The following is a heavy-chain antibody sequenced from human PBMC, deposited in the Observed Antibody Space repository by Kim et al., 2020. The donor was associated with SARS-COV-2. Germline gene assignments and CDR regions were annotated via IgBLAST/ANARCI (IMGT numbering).Heavy chain of an antibody. CDR1: GGSFSGYY. CDR2: INHSGST. Sequence: SETLSLTCAVYGGSFSGYYWSWIRQPPGKGLEWIGEINHSGSTNYNPSLKSRVTIPVDTSKNQFSLKLSSVTAADTAVYYCARGGAKPRRPYFDYWGQGTLVTVSS. D-gene: IGHD4-17*01. V-gene: IGHV4-34*01. J-gene: IGHJ4*02. CDR3: ARGGAKPRRPYFDY.